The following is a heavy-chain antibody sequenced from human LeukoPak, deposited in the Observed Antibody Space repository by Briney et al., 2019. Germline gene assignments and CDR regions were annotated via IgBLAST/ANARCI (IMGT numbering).Heavy chain of an antibody. J-gene: IGHJ6*03. D-gene: IGHD6-25*01. V-gene: IGHV4-34*01. Sequence: SETLSLTCAVYGGSFSGYYWSWIRQPPGKGLEWIGEINHSGSTNYNPSLKSRVTISVDTSKNQFSLKLSSVTAADTAVYYCARDGTPIYSSGWVYMDVWGKGTTVTISS. CDR2: INHSGST. CDR1: GGSFSGYY. CDR3: ARDGTPIYSSGWVYMDV.